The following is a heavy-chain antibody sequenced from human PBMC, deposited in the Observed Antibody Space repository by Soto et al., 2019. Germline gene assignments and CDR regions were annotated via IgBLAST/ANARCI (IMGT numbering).Heavy chain of an antibody. Sequence: GGSLRLSCAASGFTFSSYGMHWVRQAPGKGLEWVAVISYDGSNKYYADSVKGRFTISRDNSKNTLYLQMNSLRAEDTAVYYCAKDLRATAYYDILTGYPPPPNYYYYGMDVWGQGTTVTVSS. CDR1: GFTFSSYG. D-gene: IGHD3-9*01. CDR2: ISYDGSNK. J-gene: IGHJ6*02. V-gene: IGHV3-30*18. CDR3: AKDLRATAYYDILTGYPPPPNYYYYGMDV.